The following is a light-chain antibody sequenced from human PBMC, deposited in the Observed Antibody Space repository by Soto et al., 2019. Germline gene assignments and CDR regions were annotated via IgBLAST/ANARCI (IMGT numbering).Light chain of an antibody. Sequence: QSGLTQTPSASGTPGQGVTISCSGSSSDIGSNTVNWYQQHPGTAPKLLIYFNNQRPSGVPDRFSGSKSGTSASLAISVLQSEDEAQYYCAALDDSLNGPVFGGGTKLTVL. CDR3: AALDDSLNGPV. V-gene: IGLV1-44*01. J-gene: IGLJ3*02. CDR2: FNN. CDR1: SSDIGSNT.